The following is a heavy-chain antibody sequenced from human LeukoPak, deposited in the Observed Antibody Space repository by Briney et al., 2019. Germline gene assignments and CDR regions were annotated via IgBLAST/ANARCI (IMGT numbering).Heavy chain of an antibody. CDR3: ARPAYLEYPDY. D-gene: IGHD3-3*01. V-gene: IGHV5-51*01. J-gene: IGHJ4*02. CDR2: IYPGDSDT. Sequence: GESLKISCKGSGYSFTSYWIGWVRQMPRKGLEWMGIIYPGDSDTRYSPSFQGQVTISADKSISTAYLQWSSLKAPDTAMYYCARPAYLEYPDYWGQGTLVTVSS. CDR1: GYSFTSYW.